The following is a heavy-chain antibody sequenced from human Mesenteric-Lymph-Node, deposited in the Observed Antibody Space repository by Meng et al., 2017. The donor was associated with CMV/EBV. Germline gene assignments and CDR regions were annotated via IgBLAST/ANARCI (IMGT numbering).Heavy chain of an antibody. CDR1: CFSVTSGAYH. D-gene: IGHD2/OR15-2a*01. V-gene: IGHV4-61*08. CDR3: AKSRSSTPGIVDD. Sequence: VKLKESGPGLVKPSETLYLTCIVSCFSVTSGAYHWSWIRQSPGKGLEWIGYIYGTGITIYNPSLKSRVTILLETSKNQFSLKLNSVTTADTAVYYCAKSRSSTPGIVDDWGQGTLVTVSS. J-gene: IGHJ4*02. CDR2: IYGTGIT.